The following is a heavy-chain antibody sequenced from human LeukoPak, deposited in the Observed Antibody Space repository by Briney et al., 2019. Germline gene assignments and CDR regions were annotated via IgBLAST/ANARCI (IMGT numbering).Heavy chain of an antibody. CDR3: ARSMATIGFSGFDI. D-gene: IGHD5-24*01. V-gene: IGHV1-69*06. J-gene: IGHJ3*02. Sequence: SVKVSCKASGGTFSSYAISWVRQAPGQGLEWMGGIIPIFGTANYAQKFQGRVTITADKSTSTAYMELSSLRSEDTAVYYCARSMATIGFSGFDIWGQGTMVTVSS. CDR1: GGTFSSYA. CDR2: IIPIFGTA.